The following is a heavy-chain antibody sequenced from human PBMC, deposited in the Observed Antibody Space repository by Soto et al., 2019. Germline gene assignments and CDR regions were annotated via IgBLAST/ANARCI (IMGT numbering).Heavy chain of an antibody. Sequence: PGGSLRLSCAASGFTFNNYAMTWVRQAPGKGLEWVSAFCGGGGSTYYADSVKGRFIISRDNSKKTLSLQMNSLRPEDTAVYYCARDLMDTAMVIWFDPWGQGTLVTVSS. J-gene: IGHJ5*02. D-gene: IGHD5-18*01. V-gene: IGHV3-23*01. CDR3: ARDLMDTAMVIWFDP. CDR1: GFTFNNYA. CDR2: FCGGGGST.